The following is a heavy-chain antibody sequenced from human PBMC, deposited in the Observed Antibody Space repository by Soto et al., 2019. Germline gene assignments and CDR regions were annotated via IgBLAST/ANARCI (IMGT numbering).Heavy chain of an antibody. CDR2: INHSGST. Sequence: PSETLSLTCAVYGGSFSGYYWSWIRQPPGKGLEWIGEINHSGSTNYNPSLKSRVTISVDTSKNQFSLKLSSVTAADTAVYYCARGREEDIVVVPAAPGGYYFDYWGQGTLVTVSS. CDR3: ARGREEDIVVVPAAPGGYYFDY. CDR1: GGSFSGYY. D-gene: IGHD2-2*01. J-gene: IGHJ4*02. V-gene: IGHV4-34*01.